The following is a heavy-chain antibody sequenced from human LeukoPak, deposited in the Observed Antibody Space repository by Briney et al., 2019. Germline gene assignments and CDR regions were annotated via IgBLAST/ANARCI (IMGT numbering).Heavy chain of an antibody. D-gene: IGHD6-19*01. CDR2: ISSSGNTI. CDR3: ARERLSAFEY. V-gene: IGHV3-11*01. J-gene: IGHJ4*02. Sequence: QPGGSLRLSCAASGFTFSDYYMAWIRQAPGKRLEWISYISSSGNTIYYADSVKGRFTISRDTAKNSLYLQMSSLRAEDTAVYYCARERLSAFEYWGQGALVTVSS. CDR1: GFTFSDYY.